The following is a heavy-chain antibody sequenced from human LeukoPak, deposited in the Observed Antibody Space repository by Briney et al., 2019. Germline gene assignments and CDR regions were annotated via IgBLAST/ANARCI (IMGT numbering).Heavy chain of an antibody. CDR3: AREGIAVAGTPLFDY. CDR1: GGTFSSYA. J-gene: IGHJ4*02. V-gene: IGHV1-69*04. D-gene: IGHD6-19*01. CDR2: IIPILGIA. Sequence: GASVKVSCKASGGTFSSYAISWVRQAPGQGLEWMGRIIPILGIANYAQKFQGRVTITADKSTSTAYMELSSLRSEDTAVYYCAREGIAVAGTPLFDYWGQGTLVTVSS.